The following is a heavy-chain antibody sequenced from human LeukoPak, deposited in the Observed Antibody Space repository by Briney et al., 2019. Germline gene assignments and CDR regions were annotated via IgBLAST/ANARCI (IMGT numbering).Heavy chain of an antibody. CDR1: GYTLTELS. Sequence: ASVKVSCKVSGYTLTELSMHWVRQAPGKGLEWMGGFDPEDGETIYAQKFQGRVTMTEDTSTDTAYMELSSLRSEDTAVYYCARGRYYDILTGYYHLQPFDYWGQGTLVTVSS. V-gene: IGHV1-24*01. CDR2: FDPEDGET. CDR3: ARGRYYDILTGYYHLQPFDY. J-gene: IGHJ4*02. D-gene: IGHD3-9*01.